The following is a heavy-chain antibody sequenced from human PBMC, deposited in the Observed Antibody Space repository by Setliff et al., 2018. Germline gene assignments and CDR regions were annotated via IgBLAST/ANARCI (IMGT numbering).Heavy chain of an antibody. V-gene: IGHV4-39*07. CDR3: ARDPSHDY. J-gene: IGHJ4*02. CDR1: GGSISSSSYY. Sequence: SETLSLTCTVSGGSISSSSYYWGWIRQPPGKGLEWIGSIYHSGSTYYNPSLKSRVTISVDTSKNQFSLKLSSVTAADTAVYYCARDPSHDYWGQGTLVTVSS. D-gene: IGHD2-2*01. CDR2: IYHSGST.